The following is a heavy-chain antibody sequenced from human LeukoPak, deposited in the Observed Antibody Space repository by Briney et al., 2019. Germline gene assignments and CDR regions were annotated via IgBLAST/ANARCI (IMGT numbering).Heavy chain of an antibody. D-gene: IGHD2-15*01. V-gene: IGHV4-39*01. Sequence: SETLSLTCPVSGGSISSSDYYWGWIRQPPGKGLEWIGGIYYGGSTYYNPSLKSRVTISVDTSMNQFSLKLSFVTTVDTAVYYCARALGYCSGGSCTRGYNWFDPWGQGTLVTVPS. CDR2: IYYGGST. J-gene: IGHJ5*02. CDR1: GGSISSSDYY. CDR3: ARALGYCSGGSCTRGYNWFDP.